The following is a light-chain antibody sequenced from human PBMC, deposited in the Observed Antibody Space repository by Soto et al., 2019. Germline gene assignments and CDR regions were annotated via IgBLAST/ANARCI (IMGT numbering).Light chain of an antibody. CDR2: EGS. CDR1: SSDVGSYNL. J-gene: IGLJ2*01. CDR3: CSYAGRWV. V-gene: IGLV2-23*01. Sequence: QSALTQPASVSGSPGQSITISCTGTSSDVGSYNLVSWYQQHPGKAPKLMIYEGSKRPSWVSNRFSGYKSGNTASLTISGLQAEDEADYYCCSYAGRWVFGGGTKLTVL.